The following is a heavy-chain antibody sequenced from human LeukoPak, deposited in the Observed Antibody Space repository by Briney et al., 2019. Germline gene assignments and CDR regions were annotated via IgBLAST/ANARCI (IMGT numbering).Heavy chain of an antibody. D-gene: IGHD3-10*01. Sequence: PSETLSLTCTVSGGSVGSGSYYWSWIRQPPGKGLEWIGYIYYSGSTNYNPSLKSRVTISVDTSKNQFSLKLSSVTAADTAVYYCARGEAGADAPRFHKFSPHQLLWFVFDPWGQGTLVTVSS. V-gene: IGHV4-61*01. CDR3: ARGEAGADAPRFHKFSPHQLLWFVFDP. J-gene: IGHJ5*02. CDR1: GGSVGSGSYY. CDR2: IYYSGST.